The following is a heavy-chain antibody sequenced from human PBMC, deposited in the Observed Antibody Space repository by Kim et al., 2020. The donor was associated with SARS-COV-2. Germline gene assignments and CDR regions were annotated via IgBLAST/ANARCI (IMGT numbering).Heavy chain of an antibody. V-gene: IGHV3-23*01. D-gene: IGHD2-15*01. CDR3: ATGDIVVVVAAPDY. J-gene: IGHJ4*02. Sequence: GGSLRLSCAASGFTFSSYAMSWVRQAPGKGLEWVSAISGSGGSTYYADSVKGRFTISRDNSKNTLYLQMNSLRAEDTAVYYCATGDIVVVVAAPDYWGQGTLVTVSS. CDR1: GFTFSSYA. CDR2: ISGSGGST.